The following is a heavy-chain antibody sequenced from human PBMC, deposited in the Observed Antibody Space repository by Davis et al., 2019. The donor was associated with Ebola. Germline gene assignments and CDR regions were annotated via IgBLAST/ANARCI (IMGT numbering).Heavy chain of an antibody. CDR2: IRSTGSTI. Sequence: PGGSLRLSCAASGFTFSYYSLNWVRQAPGKGLEWVSNIRSTGSTIYYADSVKGRFTISRDNAKNSLYLQMNSLRDEDTAVYYCARENSSSWYGGRYYYYYGMDVWGQGTTVTVSS. CDR3: ARENSSSWYGGRYYYYYGMDV. D-gene: IGHD6-13*01. J-gene: IGHJ6*02. CDR1: GFTFSYYS. V-gene: IGHV3-48*02.